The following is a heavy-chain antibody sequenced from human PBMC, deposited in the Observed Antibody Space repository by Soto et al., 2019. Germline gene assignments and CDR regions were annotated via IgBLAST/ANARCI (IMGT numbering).Heavy chain of an antibody. CDR2: MNPNSGNT. CDR3: ARSWSAAGYYYCGMDV. V-gene: IGHV1-8*01. J-gene: IGHJ6*02. Sequence: QVQLVQSGAEVKKPGASVKVSCKASGYTFTSYDINWVRQATGQGLEWMGWMNPNSGNTGYAQKFQGRVTMTRNTPISTAYMELSSLRSEDTAVYYCARSWSAAGYYYCGMDVWGQGTTVTVSS. D-gene: IGHD2-8*01. CDR1: GYTFTSYD.